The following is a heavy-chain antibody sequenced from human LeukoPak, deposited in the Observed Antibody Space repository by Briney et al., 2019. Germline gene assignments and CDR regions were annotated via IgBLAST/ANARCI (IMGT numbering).Heavy chain of an antibody. D-gene: IGHD3-10*01. CDR1: GFTFSSYA. Sequence: PGGSLRLPCAASGFTFSSYAMSGVRQAPGKGREGVSAISGSGGSTYYADSVKGRFTISRDNSKNTLYLQMNSLRAEDTAVYYCAKVGSFGDYYYYGMDVWGKGTTVTVSS. CDR2: ISGSGGST. J-gene: IGHJ6*04. V-gene: IGHV3-23*01. CDR3: AKVGSFGDYYYYGMDV.